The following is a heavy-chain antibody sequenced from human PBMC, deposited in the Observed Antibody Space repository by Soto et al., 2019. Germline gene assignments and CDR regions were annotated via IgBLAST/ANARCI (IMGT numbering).Heavy chain of an antibody. J-gene: IGHJ4*02. Sequence: GESLKISCKGFGYTFNAYWIGWVRQMPGKGLEWMGVIFPGDFDTRYSPSFEGRVTISADKSSSTAYLQWNNLKASDSAMYYCARLDYIVTAVNVTTGPFDTWGQGTPVTVSS. CDR1: GYTFNAYW. CDR3: ARLDYIVTAVNVTTGPFDT. D-gene: IGHD1-1*01. V-gene: IGHV5-51*01. CDR2: IFPGDFDT.